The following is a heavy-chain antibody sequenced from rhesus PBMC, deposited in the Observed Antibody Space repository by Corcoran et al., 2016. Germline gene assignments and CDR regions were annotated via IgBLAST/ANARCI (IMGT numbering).Heavy chain of an antibody. Sequence: QVQLQESGPAVVKPSETLSLTCAVSGGSISSNNWWSWFRQSPGKGVEWIGGLYCRGGSSEYNPYLKSRVASSIDTSMNQFSLRLNSVTAADTAVYYCTRRKDNSLDVWGRGVLVTVSS. CDR2: LYCRGGSS. CDR3: TRRKDNSLDV. CDR1: GGSISSNNW. J-gene: IGHJ5-2*02. V-gene: IGHV4-93*02.